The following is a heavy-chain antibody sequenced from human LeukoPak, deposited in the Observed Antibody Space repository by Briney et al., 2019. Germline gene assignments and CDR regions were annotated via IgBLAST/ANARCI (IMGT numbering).Heavy chain of an antibody. CDR2: IYYSGST. CDR3: ARGLHTRSSGRRFDVFEL. V-gene: IGHV4-59*01. J-gene: IGHJ3*01. CDR1: GGSISTYY. Sequence: SETLSLTCSVSGGSISTYYWSWIRQPPGKGLEWIGYIYYSGSTNYNPSLKSRATISVDTSKNQFSLKLRSVTAADTAVYYCARGLHTRSSGRRFDVFELGGQGTMVIVSS. D-gene: IGHD6-6*01.